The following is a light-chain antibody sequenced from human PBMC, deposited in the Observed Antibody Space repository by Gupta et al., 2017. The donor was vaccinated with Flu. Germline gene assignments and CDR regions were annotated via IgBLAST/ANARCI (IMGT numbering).Light chain of an antibody. V-gene: IGKV3-15*01. CDR2: GAS. Sequence: EIVMTQSPATLSVSPGERATLSCRASQSVSSNLAWYQQKPGQAPRLLIYGASTRDTGIPARFSGSGCGTEFTLTISSRQSEDFAGYYCQQYNNWPPITFGRGTKVEIK. J-gene: IGKJ4*01. CDR3: QQYNNWPPIT. CDR1: QSVSSN.